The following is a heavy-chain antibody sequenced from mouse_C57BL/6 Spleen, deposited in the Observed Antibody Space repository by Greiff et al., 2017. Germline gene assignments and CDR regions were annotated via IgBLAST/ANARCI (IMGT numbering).Heavy chain of an antibody. CDR2: IDPSDSET. Sequence: QVQLQQPGAELVRPGSSVKLSCKASGYTFTSYWMHWVKQRPIQGLEWIGNIDPSDSETHYNQKFKDKATLTVDKSSSTAYMQLSSLTSEDSAVYYCARWEPSYAMDDWGQGTSGTVSS. D-gene: IGHD4-1*01. V-gene: IGHV1-52*01. CDR1: GYTFTSYW. CDR3: ARWEPSYAMDD. J-gene: IGHJ4*01.